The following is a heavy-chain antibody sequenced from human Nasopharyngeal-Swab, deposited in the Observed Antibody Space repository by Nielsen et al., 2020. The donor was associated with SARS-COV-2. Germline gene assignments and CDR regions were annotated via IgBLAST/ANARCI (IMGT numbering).Heavy chain of an antibody. CDR2: IYSGGST. CDR3: ARDTRGSGDWLLYGAFDI. Sequence: GESLKISCAASGFTVSSNYMSWVRQAPGKGLEWVSVIYSGGSTYYADSVKGRFTISRDNSKNTLYLQMNSLRAEDTAVYYCARDTRGSGDWLLYGAFDIWGQGTMVTASS. D-gene: IGHD3/OR15-3a*01. J-gene: IGHJ3*02. CDR1: GFTVSSNY. V-gene: IGHV3-53*01.